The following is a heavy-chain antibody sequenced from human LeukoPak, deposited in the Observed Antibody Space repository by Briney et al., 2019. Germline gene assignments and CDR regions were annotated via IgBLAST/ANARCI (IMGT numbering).Heavy chain of an antibody. CDR1: GYTFTSYG. D-gene: IGHD6-13*01. V-gene: IGHV1-18*01. Sequence: ASVKVSCKASGYTFTSYGISWVRQAPGQGLEWMGGISAYNGHTNYAQKLQGRVTMTTDTSTSTAYMELRSLRSDDTAVYYCARVRGTSSWSLGFFYYYYGMDVWGQGTTVTVSS. J-gene: IGHJ6*02. CDR2: ISAYNGHT. CDR3: ARVRGTSSWSLGFFYYYYGMDV.